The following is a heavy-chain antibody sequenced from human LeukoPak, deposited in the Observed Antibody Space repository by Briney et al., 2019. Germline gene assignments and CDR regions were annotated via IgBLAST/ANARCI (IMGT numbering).Heavy chain of an antibody. V-gene: IGHV4-59*06. CDR2: IYYSGST. CDR1: GGPISSYY. Sequence: SETLSLTCTVSGGPISSYYWSWIRQPAGKGLEWIGYIYYSGSTYYNPSLKSRVTISVDTSKNQFSLKLSSVTAADTAVYYCARGRRDGYNPAGWFDPWGQGTLVTVSS. CDR3: ARGRRDGYNPAGWFDP. D-gene: IGHD5-24*01. J-gene: IGHJ5*02.